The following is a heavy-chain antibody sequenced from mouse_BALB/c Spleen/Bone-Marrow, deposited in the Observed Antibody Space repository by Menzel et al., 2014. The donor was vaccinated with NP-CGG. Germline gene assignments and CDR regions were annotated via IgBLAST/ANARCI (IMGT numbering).Heavy chain of an antibody. CDR2: IRNKANGYTT. V-gene: IGHV7-3*02. CDR1: GFTFTDYY. D-gene: IGHD1-2*01. J-gene: IGHJ1*01. Sequence: DVKLVESGGGLVQPGGSLRLSCATSGFTFTDYYMSWVRQPPGKALEWLGFIRNKANGYTTEYSASVKGRFTISRDNSQSILYLQMNTLRAEDSATNYCARDNYYGYHWYFDVWGAGTTVTVSS. CDR3: ARDNYYGYHWYFDV.